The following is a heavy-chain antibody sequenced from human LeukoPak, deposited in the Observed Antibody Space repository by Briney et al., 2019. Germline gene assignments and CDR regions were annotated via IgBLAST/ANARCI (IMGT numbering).Heavy chain of an antibody. D-gene: IGHD2-15*01. CDR3: AKTHCSRGSCYPDY. Sequence: GGSLRLSCAAAGFTFSSYGMHWVRQTPGKGLEWVAFIQYDGSNTYYVDSVKGRLTISRDNSKKTLYLQMNSLRAEDTAVYYCAKTHCSRGSCYPDYWGQGTLVTVSS. J-gene: IGHJ4*02. V-gene: IGHV3-30*02. CDR1: GFTFSSYG. CDR2: IQYDGSNT.